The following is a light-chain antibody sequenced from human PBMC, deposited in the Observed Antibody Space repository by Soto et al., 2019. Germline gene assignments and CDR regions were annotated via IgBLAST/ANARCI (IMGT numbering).Light chain of an antibody. CDR1: QSVGKY. Sequence: EIVMTQSPATLSLSPGERATLSCRASQSVGKYLVWYQQKPGQAPRLLIYDASNSATGIPARFGGSVSGTDSTLTISSLEPEDFAVYYCQLRYNWPPTWTFGQGTKVDIK. CDR3: QLRYNWPPTWT. CDR2: DAS. J-gene: IGKJ1*01. V-gene: IGKV3-11*01.